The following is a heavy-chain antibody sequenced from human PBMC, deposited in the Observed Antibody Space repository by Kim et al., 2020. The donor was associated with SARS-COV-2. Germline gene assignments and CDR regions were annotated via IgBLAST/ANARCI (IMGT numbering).Heavy chain of an antibody. CDR1: GFTFDDYA. V-gene: IGHV3-9*01. D-gene: IGHD6-19*01. CDR2: ISWNSGTI. Sequence: GGSLRLSCAASGFTFDDYAMHWVRQAPGKGLEWVSGISWNSGTIDYADSVKGRFTISRDNAKNSLYLQMNSLRAEDTALYYCAKGFDSSGWYGFDYWGQGTLVTVSS. CDR3: AKGFDSSGWYGFDY. J-gene: IGHJ4*02.